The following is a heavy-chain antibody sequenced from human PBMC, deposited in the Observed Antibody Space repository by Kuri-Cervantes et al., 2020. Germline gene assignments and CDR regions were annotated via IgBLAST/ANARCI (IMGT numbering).Heavy chain of an antibody. Sequence: GESLKISCAASGFTFRTYPMTWVRQAPGKSLEWVSGISGSGGTTYYADSVKGRFTISRDNAKNSLYLQMNSLRAEDTAVYYCATEHKDSDWYTDPDWFDPWGQGTLVTVSS. CDR2: ISGSGGTT. CDR1: GFTFRTYP. J-gene: IGHJ5*02. V-gene: IGHV3-23*01. CDR3: ATEHKDSDWYTDPDWFDP. D-gene: IGHD3-9*01.